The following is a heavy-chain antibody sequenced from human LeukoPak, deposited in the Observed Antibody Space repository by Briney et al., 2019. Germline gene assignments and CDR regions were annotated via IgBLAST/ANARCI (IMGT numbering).Heavy chain of an antibody. CDR3: ARKVRVRGDGYFDL. Sequence: SETLSLTCTVSGGSISNYYWTWIRQPPGKGLEWIGSIYYSGSTYYNPSLKSRVTISVDTSKNQFSLKLSSVTAADTAVYYCARKVRVRGDGYFDLWGRGTLVTVSS. CDR2: IYYSGST. D-gene: IGHD3-10*01. J-gene: IGHJ2*01. CDR1: GGSISNYY. V-gene: IGHV4-59*05.